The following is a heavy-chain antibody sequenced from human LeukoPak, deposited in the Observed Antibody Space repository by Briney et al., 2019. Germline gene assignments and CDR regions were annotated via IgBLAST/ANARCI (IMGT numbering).Heavy chain of an antibody. CDR3: AREQYSSSWYGREGYFDL. Sequence: SVKVSCKASGGTFSSYAISWERQAPGQGLEWMGGIIPIFGTANYAQKFQGRVTITADESTSTAYMELSSLRSEDTAVYYCAREQYSSSWYGREGYFDLWGRGTLVTVSS. CDR1: GGTFSSYA. V-gene: IGHV1-69*13. J-gene: IGHJ2*01. D-gene: IGHD6-13*01. CDR2: IIPIFGTA.